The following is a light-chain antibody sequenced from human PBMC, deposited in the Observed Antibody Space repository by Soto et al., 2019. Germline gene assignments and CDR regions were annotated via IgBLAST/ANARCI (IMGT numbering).Light chain of an antibody. CDR3: QQRSDWPPT. Sequence: IVMTQSPDTLSLSPGERASLSCRVSQSIRSNLAWYQQKPGQAPRLLIYDASNRATGIPARFSGSVSGTDGTLTISSLETEDGAVYYCQQRSDWPPTFGQGTKVDIK. CDR2: DAS. CDR1: QSIRSN. J-gene: IGKJ1*01. V-gene: IGKV3-11*01.